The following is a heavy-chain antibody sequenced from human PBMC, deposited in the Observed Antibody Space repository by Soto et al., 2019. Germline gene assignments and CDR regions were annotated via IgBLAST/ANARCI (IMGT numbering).Heavy chain of an antibody. CDR1: GFTFTSYD. V-gene: IGHV1-8*01. D-gene: IGHD4-17*01. CDR3: ARVPFVNFGDSVPFDY. J-gene: IGHJ4*02. Sequence: VQLLQSGAEVKKPGASVKVSCKTSGFTFTSYDINWVRQAPGQGLELLGWGNANSGKTDYAQKFQGRVTMTTNTSITTAYMELSSLRSEDTAVYYCARVPFVNFGDSVPFDYWGQETLVTVSS. CDR2: GNANSGKT.